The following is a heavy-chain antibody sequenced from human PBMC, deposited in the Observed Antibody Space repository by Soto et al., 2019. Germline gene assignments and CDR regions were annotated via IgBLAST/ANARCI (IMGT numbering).Heavy chain of an antibody. CDR1: GFTVSSNY. CDR3: ARENSYPYFDY. D-gene: IGHD5-18*01. CDR2: IYSSGST. V-gene: IGHV3-53*01. J-gene: IGHJ4*02. Sequence: GGSLRLSCAASGFTVSSNYMSWVRQAPGKGLQWVSVIYSSGSTYYADSVKGRFTISRDNSKNTLYLQMNSLRVEDAAVYYCARENSYPYFDYWGQGTQVTVSS.